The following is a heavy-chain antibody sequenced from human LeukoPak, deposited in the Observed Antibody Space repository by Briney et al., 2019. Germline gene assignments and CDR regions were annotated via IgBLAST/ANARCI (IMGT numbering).Heavy chain of an antibody. CDR2: ISGSGGST. J-gene: IGHJ4*02. V-gene: IGHV3-23*01. CDR1: GFTFSSYA. Sequence: PGGSLRLSCAASGFTFSSYAMSWVRQAPGKGLEWVSAISGSGGSTYYAGSVKGRFTISRDNSKNTLYLQMNNLRAEDTAVYYCAKGTVSGYFPQYYFDYWGQGTLVTVSS. CDR3: AKGTVSGYFPQYYFDY. D-gene: IGHD3-9*01.